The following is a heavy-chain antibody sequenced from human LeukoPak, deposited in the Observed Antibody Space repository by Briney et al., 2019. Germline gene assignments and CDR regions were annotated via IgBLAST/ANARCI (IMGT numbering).Heavy chain of an antibody. J-gene: IGHJ4*02. CDR2: IYPGDSDT. Sequence: KVSCKGSGYSFTSYWIGWVRQMPGKGLEWMGIIYPGDSDTRYSPSFQGQVTISADKSISTAYLQWSSLKASDTAMYYCARHTSGFWSGYYSDYWGQGTLVTVSS. D-gene: IGHD3-3*01. CDR1: GYSFTSYW. CDR3: ARHTSGFWSGYYSDY. V-gene: IGHV5-51*01.